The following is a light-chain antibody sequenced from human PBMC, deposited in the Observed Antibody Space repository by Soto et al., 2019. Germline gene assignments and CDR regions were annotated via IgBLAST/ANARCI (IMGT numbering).Light chain of an antibody. J-gene: IGLJ2*01. CDR2: DVT. CDR1: SSDVGVYKY. Sequence: QSALTQPRSVSGSPGQSVTISCTGTSSDVGVYKYVSWYQQHPGKVPKLMIYDVTKRPSGVPDRFSGSKSGNTASLTISGLQAEDEADYYCCSYAGSYTWVFGGGTKLTVL. CDR3: CSYAGSYTWV. V-gene: IGLV2-11*01.